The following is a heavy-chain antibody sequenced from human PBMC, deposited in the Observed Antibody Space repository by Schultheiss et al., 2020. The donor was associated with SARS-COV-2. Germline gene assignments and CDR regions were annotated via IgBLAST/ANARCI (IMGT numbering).Heavy chain of an antibody. CDR2: IYYSGST. CDR1: GGSISSYY. V-gene: IGHV4-59*01. D-gene: IGHD2-15*01. J-gene: IGHJ4*02. CDR3: ARGAGYYFDY. Sequence: SETLSLTCTVSGGSISSYYWSWIRQPPGKGLEWIGYIYYSGSTNYNPSLKSRVTISVDTSKNQFSLKLSSVTAADTAVYYCARGAGYYFDYWGQGTLVTVAS.